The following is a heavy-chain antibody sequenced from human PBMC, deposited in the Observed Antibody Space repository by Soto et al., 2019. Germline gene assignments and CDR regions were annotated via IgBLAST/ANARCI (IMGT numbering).Heavy chain of an antibody. CDR2: ISYDGSNK. D-gene: IGHD1-20*01. CDR1: GFTFSSYG. J-gene: IGHJ4*02. Sequence: GGSLRLSCAASGFTFSSYGMHWVRQAPGKGLEWVAVISYDGSNKYYADSVKGRFTISRDNSKNTLYLQMNSLRAEDTAVYYCAKVSIRYNWNHGIDYWGQGTLVTVSS. CDR3: AKVSIRYNWNHGIDY. V-gene: IGHV3-30*18.